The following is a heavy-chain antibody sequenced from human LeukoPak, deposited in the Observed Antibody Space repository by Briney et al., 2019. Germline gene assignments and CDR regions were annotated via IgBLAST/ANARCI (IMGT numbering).Heavy chain of an antibody. J-gene: IGHJ4*02. CDR1: GFTFSRYA. Sequence: GGSLRLSCAASGFTFSRYAMNWVRQAPGKGLEWVSTISGSGGSTNYADSVKGRFTISTDNSKNTLYLQMNSLRAEDTAVYYCAKHFWSGYYPYFDYWGQGTQVTVSS. CDR2: ISGSGGST. D-gene: IGHD3-3*02. V-gene: IGHV3-23*01. CDR3: AKHFWSGYYPYFDY.